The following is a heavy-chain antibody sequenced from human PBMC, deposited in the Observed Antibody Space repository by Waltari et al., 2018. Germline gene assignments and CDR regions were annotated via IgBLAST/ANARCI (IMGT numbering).Heavy chain of an antibody. Sequence: QVQLVQSGAEGKKPGSSVKVSSKASGGTFSSYAISWVRQAPGQGLEWMGGIIPIFGTANYAQKFQGRVTITTYESTSTAYMELSSLRSEDTAVYYCFGGNSYRSGPADYWGQGTLVTVSS. D-gene: IGHD6-25*01. CDR2: IIPIFGTA. CDR3: FGGNSYRSGPADY. J-gene: IGHJ4*02. V-gene: IGHV1-69*05. CDR1: GGTFSSYA.